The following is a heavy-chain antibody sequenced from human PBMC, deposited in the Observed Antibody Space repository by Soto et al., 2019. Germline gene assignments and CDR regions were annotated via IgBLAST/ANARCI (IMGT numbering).Heavy chain of an antibody. CDR2: IYYSGST. Sequence: SETLSLTCTVSGGSIDSYYWSWIRQPPGKGLEWIGYIYYSGSTNYNPSLKSRVTISVDTSKNQFSLKLNSVTAADTAVYYCARSIVVVTALDYWGQGTLVTVSS. V-gene: IGHV4-59*01. J-gene: IGHJ4*02. CDR1: GGSIDSYY. CDR3: ARSIVVVTALDY. D-gene: IGHD2-21*02.